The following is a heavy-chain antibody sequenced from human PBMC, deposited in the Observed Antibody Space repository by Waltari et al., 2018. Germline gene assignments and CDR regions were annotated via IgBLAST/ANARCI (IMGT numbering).Heavy chain of an antibody. CDR3: ARAHVYYYDSSGYFDY. Sequence: QVQLVESGGGVVQPGRSLRLSCAASGFTFSSYGMHWVRQAPGKGLEWVAVIWYDGSNKYYADAVKGRFTISRDNSKNTLYLQMNSLRAEDTAVYYCARAHVYYYDSSGYFDYWGQGTLVTVSS. D-gene: IGHD3-22*01. CDR2: IWYDGSNK. CDR1: GFTFSSYG. V-gene: IGHV3-33*01. J-gene: IGHJ4*02.